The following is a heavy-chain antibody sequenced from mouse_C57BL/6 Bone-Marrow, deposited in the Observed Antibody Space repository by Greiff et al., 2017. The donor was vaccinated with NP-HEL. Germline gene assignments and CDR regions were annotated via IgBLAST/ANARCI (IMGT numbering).Heavy chain of an antibody. V-gene: IGHV1-85*01. CDR3: AKGDDCCPWFAD. J-gene: IGHJ3*01. CDR2: IYPSDGST. D-gene: IGHD2-3*01. CDR1: GYTFTSYD. Sequence: QVQLQQSGPELVKPGASVKLSCKASGYTFTSYDINWVKQRPGQGLEWIGRIYPSDGSTNYNEKFKGKATLTVDTSYSTAYMELHSLTSADSAVYFFAKGDDCCPWFADWGQGTLVTVSA.